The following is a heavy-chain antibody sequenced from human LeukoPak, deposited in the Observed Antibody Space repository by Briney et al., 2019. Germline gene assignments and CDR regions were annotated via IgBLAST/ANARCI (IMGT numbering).Heavy chain of an antibody. CDR2: ISHSGGST. CDR3: AKDLTRYYDSSGYYDY. J-gene: IGHJ4*02. CDR1: GFTFSSFA. Sequence: GGSLRLSCAASGFTFSSFAMNWVRQAPGKGLEWVSAISHSGGSTYYADSVKGRFTISRDNSKNTLYLQMNGLRAEDTAVYYCAKDLTRYYDSSGYYDYWGQGTLVTVSS. D-gene: IGHD3-22*01. V-gene: IGHV3-23*01.